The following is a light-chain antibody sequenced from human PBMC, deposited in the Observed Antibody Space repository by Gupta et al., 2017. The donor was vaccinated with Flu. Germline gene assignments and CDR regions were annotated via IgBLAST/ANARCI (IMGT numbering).Light chain of an antibody. CDR1: TSDVGSYNF. Sequence: QSALTQPASVSGSPGQSITISCTGTTSDVGSYNFVSWYQQHPGKAPKSMIYEVTKRPSGVSNRFSGSKSGNTASLTTSGLQAEDEADYYCCSYANTNTLVFGGGTKLTVL. CDR2: EVT. V-gene: IGLV2-23*02. J-gene: IGLJ3*02. CDR3: CSYANTNTLV.